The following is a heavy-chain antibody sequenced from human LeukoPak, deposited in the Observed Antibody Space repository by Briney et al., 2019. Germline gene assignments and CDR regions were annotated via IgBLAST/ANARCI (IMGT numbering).Heavy chain of an antibody. CDR2: ISGSGGST. J-gene: IGHJ4*02. CDR1: GFTFSSYA. D-gene: IGHD3-3*01. CDR3: ASPLLRFLEWSY. V-gene: IGHV3-23*01. Sequence: GGSLRLSCAASGFTFSSYAMSWVRQAPGKGLELVSAISGSGGSTYYADSVKGRFTISRDNSKNTLYLQMNSLRAEDTAVYYCASPLLRFLEWSYWGQGTLVTVSS.